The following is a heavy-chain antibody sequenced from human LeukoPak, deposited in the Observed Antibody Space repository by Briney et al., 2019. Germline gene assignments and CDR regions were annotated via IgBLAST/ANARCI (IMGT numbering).Heavy chain of an antibody. Sequence: GGSLKLSCAASGVTLSGSAMHWVRQASGKGLEWVGRIRGKANNYAAAYAASVKGRFTISRDDSKNMAYLQMKSLKTEDTAVYYCTRRRDAYKEWYFDPWGRGTLVTVSS. CDR1: GVTLSGSA. D-gene: IGHD5-24*01. J-gene: IGHJ2*01. CDR3: TRRRDAYKEWYFDP. CDR2: IRGKANNYAA. V-gene: IGHV3-73*01.